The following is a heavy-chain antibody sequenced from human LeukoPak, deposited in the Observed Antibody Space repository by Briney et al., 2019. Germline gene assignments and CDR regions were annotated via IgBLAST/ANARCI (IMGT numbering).Heavy chain of an antibody. CDR1: GFTFSSYG. CDR2: ISYDGSNK. D-gene: IGHD4-4*01. CDR3: AKFYSNSAYYYYGMDV. J-gene: IGHJ6*02. Sequence: GGSLRLSCAASGFTFSSYGMHWVRQAPGKGLEWVAVISYDGSNKYYADSVKGRFTISRDNSKNTLYLQMNSLRAEDTAVYCCAKFYSNSAYYYYGMDVWGQGTTVTVSS. V-gene: IGHV3-30*18.